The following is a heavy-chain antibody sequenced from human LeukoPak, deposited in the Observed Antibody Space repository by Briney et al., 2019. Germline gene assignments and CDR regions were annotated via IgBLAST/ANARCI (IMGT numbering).Heavy chain of an antibody. CDR1: GYTFTSYW. V-gene: IGHV5-51*03. D-gene: IGHD2-2*02. CDR3: ARLGGQDIVVVPAAIGAYFQH. CDR2: IYPGDSDT. J-gene: IGHJ1*01. Sequence: PAASVKVSCKASGYTFTSYWIGWVRQMPGKGLGWMGIIYPGDSDTRYSPSFQGQVTISADKSISTAYLQWSSLTASDTAMYYCARLGGQDIVVVPAAIGAYFQHWGQGTLVTVSS.